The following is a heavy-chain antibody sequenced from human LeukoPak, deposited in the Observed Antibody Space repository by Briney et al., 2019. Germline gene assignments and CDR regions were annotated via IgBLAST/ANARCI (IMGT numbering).Heavy chain of an antibody. D-gene: IGHD6-19*01. Sequence: GGSLRLSCAASGFTFSSYTMNWVRQAPGKGLEWVSCIRGSSVYIYYADSLKGRFTISRDNAKNSLYLQMNGLRAEDTAVYYCARVSVPGAVIAAFDMWGQGTMVTVSS. CDR3: ARVSVPGAVIAAFDM. CDR2: IRGSSVYI. CDR1: GFTFSSYT. V-gene: IGHV3-21*01. J-gene: IGHJ3*02.